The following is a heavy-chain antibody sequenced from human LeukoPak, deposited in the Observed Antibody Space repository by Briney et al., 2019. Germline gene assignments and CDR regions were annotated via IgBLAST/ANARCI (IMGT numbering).Heavy chain of an antibody. CDR3: AGTFSNEGNWFDP. CDR2: IPHNGTGE. CDR1: GFTFSQYG. D-gene: IGHD3-3*02. V-gene: IGHV3-30*03. Sequence: PGGSLRLFCATSGFTFSQYGMPWNRQAPGKGPELGAVIPHNGTGEYYADSVKGRFTISRDNSKSTLYLQMNSLRAEDTAVYYCAGTFSNEGNWFDPWGQGTPVTVSS. J-gene: IGHJ5*02.